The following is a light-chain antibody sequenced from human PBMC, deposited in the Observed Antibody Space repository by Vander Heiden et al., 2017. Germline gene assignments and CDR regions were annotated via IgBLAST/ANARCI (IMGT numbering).Light chain of an antibody. CDR1: ALPEHC. CDR3: QSADSSGAEVV. Sequence: SYELTQPPSVSVSLGQTARITCSGYALPEHCAFWYQQKPGQAPVLRRYKDSERSSGIPDRFTGSSSGTTVTLTLSGVQAEDESDYDCQSADSSGAEVVFGGGTKLNV. J-gene: IGLJ2*01. CDR2: KDS. V-gene: IGLV3-25*03.